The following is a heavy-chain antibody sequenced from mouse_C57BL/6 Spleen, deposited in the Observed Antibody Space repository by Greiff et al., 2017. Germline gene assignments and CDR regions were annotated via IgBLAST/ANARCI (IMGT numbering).Heavy chain of an antibody. CDR3: ATLYYYGSSYDYYAMDD. J-gene: IGHJ4*01. CDR1: GYTFTSYW. D-gene: IGHD1-1*01. Sequence: VQLQQPGAELVRPGSSVKLSCKASGYTFTSYWMHWVKQRPIQGLEWIGNIDPSDSETHYNQKFKDKATLTVDKSSSPAYMQLSSLTSEDCAVYSCATLYYYGSSYDYYAMDDWGQGTSVTVSS. CDR2: IDPSDSET. V-gene: IGHV1-52*01.